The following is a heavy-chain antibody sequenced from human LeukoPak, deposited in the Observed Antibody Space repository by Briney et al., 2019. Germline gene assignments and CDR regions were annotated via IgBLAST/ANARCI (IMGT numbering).Heavy chain of an antibody. CDR1: GGSISSSNW. V-gene: IGHV4-4*02. CDR3: ARGGGSGSYHFDY. CDR2: IYHSGST. Sequence: PSGALSLTCAVSGGSISSSNWWSWVRQPPGKGLEWIGEIYHSGSTNYNPSLKSRVTISVDKSKNQFSLKLSSVTAADTAVYYCARGGGSGSYHFDYWGQGTLVTVSS. D-gene: IGHD3-10*01. J-gene: IGHJ4*02.